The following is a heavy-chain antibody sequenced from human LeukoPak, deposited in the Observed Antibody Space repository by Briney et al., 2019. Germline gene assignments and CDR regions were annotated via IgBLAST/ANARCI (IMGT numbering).Heavy chain of an antibody. CDR2: INPNSGGT. V-gene: IGHV1-2*02. Sequence: REASVKVSCKASGYTFTAYYMYWVRQAPGQGLEWMGWINPNSGGTNYAHNFQGRVTMTRDTSISTVYMELSRLRSDGTAVYYCARGTLRLGELSSHWGQGTLVTVSS. J-gene: IGHJ4*02. CDR3: ARGTLRLGELSSH. CDR1: GYTFTAYY. D-gene: IGHD3-16*02.